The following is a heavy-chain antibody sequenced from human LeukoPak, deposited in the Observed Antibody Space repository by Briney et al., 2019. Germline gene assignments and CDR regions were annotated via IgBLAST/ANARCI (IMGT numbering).Heavy chain of an antibody. CDR3: AKDVKRTGWDYFDY. Sequence: PGGSLRLSCAASGFTFDDYAMHWVRQAPGKGLGWVSLISWDGGSTYYADSVKGRFTISRDNSKNSLYLQMNSLRAEDTALYYCAKDVKRTGWDYFDYWGQGTLVTVSS. D-gene: IGHD1-1*01. CDR1: GFTFDDYA. V-gene: IGHV3-43D*04. J-gene: IGHJ4*02. CDR2: ISWDGGST.